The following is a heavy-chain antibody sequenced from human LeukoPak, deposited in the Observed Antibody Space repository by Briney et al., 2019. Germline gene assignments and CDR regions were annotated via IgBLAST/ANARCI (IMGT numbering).Heavy chain of an antibody. CDR1: GGSISSYY. CDR3: ARAAYSSSSTYWFDP. V-gene: IGHV4-59*08. D-gene: IGHD6-13*01. J-gene: IGHJ5*02. Sequence: SETLSLTCTVSGGSISSYYWSWIRQPPAQGLEWFGYIYDSGTTNYNPSLKSRVTISVETSKTQFYLKLSSVTAADTAVYYCARAAYSSSSTYWFDPWGQGTLVIVSS. CDR2: IYDSGTT.